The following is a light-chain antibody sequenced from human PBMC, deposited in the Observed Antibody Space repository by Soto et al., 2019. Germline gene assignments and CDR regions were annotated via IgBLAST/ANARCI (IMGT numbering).Light chain of an antibody. Sequence: DIQMTQSPSSLSASVGDRVTITCRASQNIVKYLNWYQQTPGQAPKLLIYGASRLESGVPSRFSGLGSGTFFTLTISSLQPEDFAIYYCQQRYSNLYTFGQGTRLEI. J-gene: IGKJ2*01. V-gene: IGKV1-39*01. CDR1: QNIVKY. CDR2: GAS. CDR3: QQRYSNLYT.